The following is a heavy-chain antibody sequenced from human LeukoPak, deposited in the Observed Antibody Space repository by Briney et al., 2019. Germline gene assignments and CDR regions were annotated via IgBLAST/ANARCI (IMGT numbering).Heavy chain of an antibody. CDR3: AKSDFFDS. CDR2: IKSDGSST. Sequence: TRKGLVWVSRIKSDGSSTTYADSVKGRFTISRDNAKNTLYLQMNSLRAEDTAVYYCAKSDFFDSWGQGSLVTVSS. V-gene: IGHV3-74*01. J-gene: IGHJ4*02.